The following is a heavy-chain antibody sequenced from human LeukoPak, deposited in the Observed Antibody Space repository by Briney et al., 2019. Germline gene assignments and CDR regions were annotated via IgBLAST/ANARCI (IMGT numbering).Heavy chain of an antibody. D-gene: IGHD3-10*01. V-gene: IGHV3-64*02. J-gene: IGHJ6*02. CDR2: ISSNGGST. CDR1: GFTFSTYG. CDR3: ARVATYYYGSGRPGGYYYYGMDV. Sequence: HSGGSLRLSCATSGFTFSTYGIHWVRQAPGKGLEYVSAISSNGGSTYYADSVKGRFTISRDNSKNTLYLQMGSLRAEDMAVYYCARVATYYYGSGRPGGYYYYGMDVWGQGTTVTVSS.